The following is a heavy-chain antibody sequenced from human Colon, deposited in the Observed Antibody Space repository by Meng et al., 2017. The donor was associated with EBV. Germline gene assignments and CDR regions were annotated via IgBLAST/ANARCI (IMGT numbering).Heavy chain of an antibody. CDR1: GASISSNNW. J-gene: IGHJ4*02. CDR2: IYHGGNT. D-gene: IGHD5-24*01. CDR3: ARGNAYNAPSFDY. Sequence: GQWGTSGPGRVDPSGPLPLPCSVSGASISSNNWWSWVRQPPGKGLEWIGEIYHGGNTNYNPSLKSRVTISVDRSNDQFSLSLSSVTAADTAVYYCARGNAYNAPSFDYWGQGTLVTVSS. V-gene: IGHV4-4*02.